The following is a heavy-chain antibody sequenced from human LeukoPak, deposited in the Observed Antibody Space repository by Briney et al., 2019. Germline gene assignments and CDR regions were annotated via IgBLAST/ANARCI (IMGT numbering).Heavy chain of an antibody. CDR1: GYTFTSYG. CDR2: ISAYNGNT. D-gene: IGHD3-3*01. CDR3: ARAITIFGAVIPNFDY. V-gene: IGHV1-18*01. Sequence: ASVKVSCKASGYTFTSYGISWVRQAPGQGLEWMGWISAYNGNTNYAQKLQGRVTMTTDTSTSTAYMELRSLRSDDTAVYYCARAITIFGAVIPNFDYWGQGTLVTVSS. J-gene: IGHJ4*02.